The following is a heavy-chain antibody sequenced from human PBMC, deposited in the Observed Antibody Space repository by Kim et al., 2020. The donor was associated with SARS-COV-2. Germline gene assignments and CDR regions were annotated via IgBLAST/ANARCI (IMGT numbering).Heavy chain of an antibody. J-gene: IGHJ4*02. CDR1: GFTFSSYA. CDR3: ARDMGAVAGTGPFDY. CDR2: ISYDGSNK. D-gene: IGHD6-19*01. Sequence: GGSLRLSCAASGFTFSSYAMHWVRQAPGKGLEWVAVISYDGSNKYYADSVKGRFTISRDNSKNTLYLQMNSLRAEDTAVYYCARDMGAVAGTGPFDYWGQ. V-gene: IGHV3-30*04.